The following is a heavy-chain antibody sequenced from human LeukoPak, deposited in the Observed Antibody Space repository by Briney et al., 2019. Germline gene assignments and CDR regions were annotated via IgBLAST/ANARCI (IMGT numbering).Heavy chain of an antibody. CDR3: AKKTYSSGWYVDLGAFDI. Sequence: GGSLRLSCAASGFTVSSYAMSWVRQAPGKGLEWVSVFSASGGGTYYADSVKGRFIISRDNSKNTLYLQMNSLRAEDTAVYYCAKKTYSSGWYVDLGAFDIWGQGTMVTVSS. CDR1: GFTVSSYA. D-gene: IGHD6-19*01. V-gene: IGHV3-23*01. J-gene: IGHJ3*02. CDR2: FSASGGGT.